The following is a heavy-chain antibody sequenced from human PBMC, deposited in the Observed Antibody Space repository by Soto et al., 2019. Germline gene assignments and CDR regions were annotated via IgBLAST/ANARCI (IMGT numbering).Heavy chain of an antibody. V-gene: IGHV3-9*01. D-gene: IGHD6-19*01. CDR2: ISWNSGSI. CDR1: GFTFDDYA. Sequence: EVQLVESGGDLVQPGRSLSLSCAASGFTFDDYAMYWVRQAPGKGLEWVSGISWNSGSIGYAYSVKGRFTISRDNAKNSLYLQMNSLRAEDTALYYCAKDSSGWTGKYYFDYWGQGTLVTVSS. CDR3: AKDSSGWTGKYYFDY. J-gene: IGHJ4*02.